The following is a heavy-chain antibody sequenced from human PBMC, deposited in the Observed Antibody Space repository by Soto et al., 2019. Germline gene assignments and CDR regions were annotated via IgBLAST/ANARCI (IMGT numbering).Heavy chain of an antibody. CDR3: ARDGIAAADLYYYYGMDV. CDR1: GFTFSSYS. Sequence: GSLRLSCAASGFTFSSYSMNWVRQAPGKGLEWVSSISSSSSYIYYADSVKGRFTISRDNAKNSLYLQMNSLRAEDTAVYYCARDGIAAADLYYYYGMDVWGQGTTVTVSS. V-gene: IGHV3-21*01. CDR2: ISSSSSYI. D-gene: IGHD6-13*01. J-gene: IGHJ6*02.